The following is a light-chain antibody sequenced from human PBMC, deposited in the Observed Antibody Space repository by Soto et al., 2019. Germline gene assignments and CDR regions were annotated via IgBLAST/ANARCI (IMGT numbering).Light chain of an antibody. CDR3: QQYNSHLRT. Sequence: DIQMTQSPSTLSASVVDRVTITCRASQSVSSWLAWYQQKPGKAPKLLIYRASNLQSGVPSRFSGSGSVTDFTLTISSLQPDDFATYYCQQYNSHLRTFGGGTKVDIK. CDR1: QSVSSW. CDR2: RAS. J-gene: IGKJ4*01. V-gene: IGKV1-5*03.